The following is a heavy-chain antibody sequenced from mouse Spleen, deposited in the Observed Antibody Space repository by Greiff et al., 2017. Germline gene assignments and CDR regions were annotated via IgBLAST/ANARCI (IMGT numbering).Heavy chain of an antibody. Sequence: EVQRVESGGGLVKPGGSLKLSCAASGYTFSDYGMHWVRQAPEKGLEWVAYISRGSSNIYYTDTVKGRFTISRDNAKNTLFLQMTSLRSEDTAMYYGARSGRDYLDYWGQGTTVTVSS. CDR1: GYTFSDYG. CDR3: ARSGRDYLDY. J-gene: IGHJ2*01. V-gene: IGHV5-17*01. CDR2: ISRGSSNI. D-gene: IGHD4-1*01.